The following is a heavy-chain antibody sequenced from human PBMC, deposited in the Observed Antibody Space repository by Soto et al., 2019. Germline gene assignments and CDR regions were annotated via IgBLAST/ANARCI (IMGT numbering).Heavy chain of an antibody. Sequence: GGSLRLSCEASGFTFSSYGMHWGRQAPGKGLGRVAVISYDGSNKYYADSVKGRFTISRDYSKNTLYLQMNSLRAEDTAVYYCARSGNPGAFDIWGQGTMVTVSS. D-gene: IGHD1-26*01. V-gene: IGHV3-30*03. CDR3: ARSGNPGAFDI. J-gene: IGHJ3*02. CDR1: GFTFSSYG. CDR2: ISYDGSNK.